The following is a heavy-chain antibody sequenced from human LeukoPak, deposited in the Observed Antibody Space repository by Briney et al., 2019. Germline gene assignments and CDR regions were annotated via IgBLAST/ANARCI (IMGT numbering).Heavy chain of an antibody. CDR3: ARVRPYSSGWNFDY. V-gene: IGHV1-2*02. D-gene: IGHD6-19*01. J-gene: IGHJ4*02. CDR2: INPNSGGT. Sequence: GASVKVSCMASGYTFTGYYMHWVRQAPGQGLEWMGWINPNSGGTNYAPKFQGRVTMTRDTSISTVYMELSRLTSDDTALYYCARVRPYSSGWNFDYWGQGTLVTVSS. CDR1: GYTFTGYY.